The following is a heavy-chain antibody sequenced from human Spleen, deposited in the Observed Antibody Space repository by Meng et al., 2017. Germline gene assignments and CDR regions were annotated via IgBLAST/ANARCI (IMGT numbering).Heavy chain of an antibody. Sequence: QVQLQESGPGLVKPSQTLSLTCTVSGGSISSGDYYWTWIRQPPGKGLEWIGYIYYSGRTYYNPSLKTRVTISVDTSKNHFSLNLRSVTAADTAVYYCVRSSGWVRTGFDPWGQGTLVTVSS. CDR1: GGSISSGDYY. D-gene: IGHD6-19*01. CDR3: VRSSGWVRTGFDP. V-gene: IGHV4-30-4*01. CDR2: IYYSGRT. J-gene: IGHJ5*02.